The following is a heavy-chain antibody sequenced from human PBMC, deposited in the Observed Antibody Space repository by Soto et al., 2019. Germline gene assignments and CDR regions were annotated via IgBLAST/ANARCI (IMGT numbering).Heavy chain of an antibody. CDR2: ISYDGSDK. Sequence: PGGSLRLSCAASGFTFSTYGMHWVRQAPGKGLEWVAAISYDGSDKYYADSVKGRFTISRDSSKNMLYLQMNSLRAEDTAIYYCAKESYYDSSDYNAFDIWGQGTMVTVSS. CDR3: AKESYYDSSDYNAFDI. CDR1: GFTFSTYG. D-gene: IGHD3-22*01. V-gene: IGHV3-30*18. J-gene: IGHJ3*02.